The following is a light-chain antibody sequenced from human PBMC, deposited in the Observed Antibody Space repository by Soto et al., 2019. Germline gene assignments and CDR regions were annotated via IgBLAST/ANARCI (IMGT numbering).Light chain of an antibody. CDR1: QNVNSW. J-gene: IGKJ2*01. V-gene: IGKV1-5*03. Sequence: DVQMTQSPSTLSASIGDTVTMTCRASQNVNSWLAWNQQKPGKAPKLLIYKASILETGVPSRVSGGGSGTDFTLTISGLQPEDVATYYCQQYDSYPKTFGQGT. CDR2: KAS. CDR3: QQYDSYPKT.